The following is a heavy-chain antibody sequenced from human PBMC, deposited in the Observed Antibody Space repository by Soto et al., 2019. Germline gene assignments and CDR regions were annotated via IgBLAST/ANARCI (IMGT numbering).Heavy chain of an antibody. J-gene: IGHJ6*02. CDR2: LSWNGVTI. CDR1: GFTFDDYA. V-gene: IGHV3-9*01. Sequence: EVQLVESGGGLVQPGRSLRLSCAASGFTFDDYAMHWVRQVPGKGLQWVSGLSWNGVTIGYAASVKGRFTISRDNAKKSLYLQMNGVRPDDTALYYCAASRAYHSSDYSGFHYGKDVWGLGTTVTVS. CDR3: AASRAYHSSDYSGFHYGKDV. D-gene: IGHD3-22*01.